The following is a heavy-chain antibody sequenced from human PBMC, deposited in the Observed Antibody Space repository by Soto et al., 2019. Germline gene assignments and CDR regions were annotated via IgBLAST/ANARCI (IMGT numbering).Heavy chain of an antibody. J-gene: IGHJ3*02. CDR1: GFTFSSYA. CDR3: GRDGCSSTSCSLGNDAFGI. V-gene: IGHV3-30-3*01. CDR2: ISYDGSNK. D-gene: IGHD2-2*01. Sequence: GGSLRLSCAASGFTFSSYAMHWVRQAPGKGPEWVAVISYDGSNKYYADSVKGRFTISRDNSKNTLYLQMNSLRAEDTAVYYCGRDGCSSTSCSLGNDAFGIWGQGTMVTVSS.